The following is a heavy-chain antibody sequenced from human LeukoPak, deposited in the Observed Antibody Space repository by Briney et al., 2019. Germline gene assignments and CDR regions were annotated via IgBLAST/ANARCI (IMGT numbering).Heavy chain of an antibody. J-gene: IGHJ4*02. CDR3: ARVDFWSGYTIDY. V-gene: IGHV3-7*01. CDR1: GFTFSSYS. CDR2: IKKDGSEK. Sequence: GGSLRLSCAASGFTFSSYSMSWVRQAPGKGLEWVANIKKDGSEKYYVDSVKGRFTISRDNAKSSLHLQMNSLRAEDTAVYYCARVDFWSGYTIDYWGQGTLVTVSS. D-gene: IGHD3-3*01.